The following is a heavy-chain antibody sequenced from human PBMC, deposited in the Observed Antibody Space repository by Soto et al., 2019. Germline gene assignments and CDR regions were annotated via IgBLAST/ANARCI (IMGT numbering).Heavy chain of an antibody. D-gene: IGHD3-9*01. CDR2: ISHSGST. J-gene: IGHJ6*02. CDR3: ARALRYFDWPSGYYYGMDV. Sequence: SETLSLTCAVYGGSFSGYYWSWIRQPPGKGLEWIGEISHSGSTNYNPSLKSRVTISVDTSKNQFSLKLSSVTAADTAVYYCARALRYFDWPSGYYYGMDVWGQGTTVTVSS. CDR1: GGSFSGYY. V-gene: IGHV4-34*01.